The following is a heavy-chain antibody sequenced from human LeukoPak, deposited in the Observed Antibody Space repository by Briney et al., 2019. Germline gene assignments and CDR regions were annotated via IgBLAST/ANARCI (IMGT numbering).Heavy chain of an antibody. Sequence: SETLSLTCTVSGGSISSGNYYWGWIRQPPGKGLEWIGEINHSGSTNYNPSLKSRVTISVDTSKNQFSLKLSSVTAADAAVYYCARGPPDIAAAGTFDYWGQGTLVTVSS. CDR3: ARGPPDIAAAGTFDY. CDR2: INHSGST. V-gene: IGHV4-39*07. J-gene: IGHJ4*02. CDR1: GGSISSGNYY. D-gene: IGHD6-13*01.